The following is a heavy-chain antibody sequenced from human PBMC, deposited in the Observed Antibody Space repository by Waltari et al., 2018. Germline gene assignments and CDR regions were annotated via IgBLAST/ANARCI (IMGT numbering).Heavy chain of an antibody. J-gene: IGHJ4*02. CDR2: ISDSGGST. D-gene: IGHD3-22*01. V-gene: IGHV3-23*01. Sequence: EVRLLESGGGLVQPGGSLRLSCAASGFTFSSYAMTWVRQAPGKGLDWVSTISDSGGSTYYADSVKGRFTSSRDNSKITLYLQMSSLRVEDTAIYYCGKLDYDGNGFPNYFDHWGQGTLVTVSS. CDR1: GFTFSSYA. CDR3: GKLDYDGNGFPNYFDH.